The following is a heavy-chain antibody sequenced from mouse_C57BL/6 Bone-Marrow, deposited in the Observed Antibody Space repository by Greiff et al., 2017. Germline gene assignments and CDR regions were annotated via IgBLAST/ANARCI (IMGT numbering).Heavy chain of an antibody. CDR2: INYDGSST. J-gene: IGHJ3*01. CDR1: GFTFSDYY. D-gene: IGHD1-1*01. CDR3: ARGEYYGSAWFAY. V-gene: IGHV5-16*01. Sequence: EVHLVESEGGLVQPGSSMKLSCTASGFTFSDYYMAWVRQVPEKGLEWVANINYDGSSTYYLDSLKSRFILSRDNAKNILYLQMSSLKSEDTATYYCARGEYYGSAWFAYWGQGTLVTVSA.